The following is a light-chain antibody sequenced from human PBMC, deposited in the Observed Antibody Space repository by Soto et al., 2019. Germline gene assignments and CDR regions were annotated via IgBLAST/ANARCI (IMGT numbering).Light chain of an antibody. Sequence: QSALTQPASVSGSPGQSITISCTGTSSDVGGYNYVSWYQQHPGKAPKLMIYDVSNRPSGVSNRFSGTKSGKTASLTISGLQAEDEADYYCCSYTSSSTLYVFGPGTKLTVL. V-gene: IGLV2-14*01. CDR3: CSYTSSSTLYV. CDR2: DVS. J-gene: IGLJ1*01. CDR1: SSDVGGYNY.